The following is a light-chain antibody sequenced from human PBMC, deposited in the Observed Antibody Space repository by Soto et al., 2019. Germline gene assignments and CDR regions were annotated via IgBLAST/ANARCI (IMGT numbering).Light chain of an antibody. CDR2: DAS. CDR3: HHHHSYPLG. Sequence: IQLTQSPSSLSASVGDRVTITCRASQGISRSLAWYQQKPEKAPKLLIYDASTLQSGVPSRFSGSGSGTDFTLTISRLQPEDVATYYCHHHHSYPLGVGGGTKGELK. J-gene: IGKJ4*01. CDR1: QGISRS. V-gene: IGKV1-9*01.